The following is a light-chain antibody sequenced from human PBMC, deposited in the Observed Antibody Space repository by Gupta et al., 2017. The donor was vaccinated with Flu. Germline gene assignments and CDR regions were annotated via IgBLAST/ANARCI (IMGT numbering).Light chain of an antibody. J-gene: IGLJ3*02. CDR2: EVT. Sequence: QPALTQPASVSGSPGQSITISCTGTSSDVGAYNYVSWYQQHPGKAPKLMIYEVTNRPSGVSNRFSGSKSDNTASLTISGLQTEDEADYFCASYTITSTWVFGGGTKVTVL. CDR1: SSDVGAYNY. V-gene: IGLV2-14*01. CDR3: ASYTITSTWV.